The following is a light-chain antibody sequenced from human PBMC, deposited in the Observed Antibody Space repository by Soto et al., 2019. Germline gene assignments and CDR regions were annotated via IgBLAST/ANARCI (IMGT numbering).Light chain of an antibody. CDR2: SNN. Sequence: QSVLTQPPSASGTPGQRVTISCSGSSSNIGTNYVYWYQQFPGTAPKLLMYSNNQRPSGVPDRFSGSKSGTSASLAISGLRSEDEAEYFCATWDDSLSGYWVFGGGTKLTVL. CDR3: ATWDDSLSGYWV. J-gene: IGLJ3*02. CDR1: SSNIGTNY. V-gene: IGLV1-47*02.